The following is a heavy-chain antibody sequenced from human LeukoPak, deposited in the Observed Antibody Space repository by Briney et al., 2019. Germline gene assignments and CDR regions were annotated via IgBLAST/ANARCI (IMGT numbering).Heavy chain of an antibody. CDR2: IYYSGST. CDR3: ARVVPYYDFWSGYPNYFDY. V-gene: IGHV4-59*01. D-gene: IGHD3-3*01. CDR1: GGSISSYY. J-gene: IGHJ4*02. Sequence: SETLSITCTVSGGSISSYYWSWIRQPPGKGLEWIGYIYYSGSTNYNPSLKSRVTISVDTSKNQFSLKLSSVTAADTAVYYCARVVPYYDFWSGYPNYFDYWGQGTLVTVSS.